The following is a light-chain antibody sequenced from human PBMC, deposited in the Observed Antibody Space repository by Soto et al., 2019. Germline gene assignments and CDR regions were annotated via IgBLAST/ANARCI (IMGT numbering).Light chain of an antibody. CDR1: ETVSSN. J-gene: IGKJ1*01. V-gene: IGKV3D-15*01. CDR3: QQYNNWWT. Sequence: RVMTQSPDTLSVSPGQRATLSCRASETVSSNLAWYQQKPGQAPRLLIYAASTRATGIPARFIGNGSGTEFTLTISSLQSEDFAVYYCQQYNNWWTFGQGTKVDIK. CDR2: AAS.